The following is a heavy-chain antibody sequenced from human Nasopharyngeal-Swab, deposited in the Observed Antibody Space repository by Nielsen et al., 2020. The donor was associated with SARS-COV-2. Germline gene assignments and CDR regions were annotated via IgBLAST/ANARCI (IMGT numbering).Heavy chain of an antibody. V-gene: IGHV3-15*01. CDR1: GFTFSNAW. CDR2: IKSKTDGGTT. Sequence: GESLKISCAASGFTFSNAWMSWVRQAPGKGLEWVGRIKSKTDGGTTDYAATVKGRFTISRDDSKNTLYLQMNSLKTEDRAVYYCPTVFQSRLPGGPDYWGQGTLVTVSS. D-gene: IGHD7-27*01. J-gene: IGHJ4*02. CDR3: PTVFQSRLPGGPDY.